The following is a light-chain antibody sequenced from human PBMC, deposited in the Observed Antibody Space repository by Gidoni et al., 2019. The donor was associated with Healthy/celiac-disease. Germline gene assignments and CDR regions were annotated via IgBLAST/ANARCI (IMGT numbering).Light chain of an antibody. V-gene: IGKV3-15*01. CDR2: GAS. J-gene: IGKJ4*01. CDR3: QQYNNWPPLT. Sequence: EIVMTQSPATLSVSPGERATLSCRASQCVSSNVAWYQQKPGQAPMLLIYGASTRATGIPARFSGSGSGTEFTRTISSLQSEDFAVYYCQQYNNWPPLTFGGGTKVEIK. CDR1: QCVSSN.